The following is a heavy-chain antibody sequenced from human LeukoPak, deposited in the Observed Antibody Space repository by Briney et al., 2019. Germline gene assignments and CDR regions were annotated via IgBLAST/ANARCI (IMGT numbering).Heavy chain of an antibody. Sequence: GGSLRLSCADSGVTSRDYFMRWVRQAPGKGLEWVSTISRSGGSTYYADSVKGRFTISRDNSNNTLHLQMNSQRAEGTGVYYCVKAALLGHSSSWYDYWGQGTLVTVSS. CDR2: ISRSGGST. J-gene: IGHJ4*02. D-gene: IGHD6-13*01. CDR1: GVTSRDYF. V-gene: IGHV3-23*01. CDR3: VKAALLGHSSSWYDY.